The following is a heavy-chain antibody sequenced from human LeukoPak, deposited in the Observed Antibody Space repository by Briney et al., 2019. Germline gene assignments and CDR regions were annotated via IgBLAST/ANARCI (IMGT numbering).Heavy chain of an antibody. CDR3: ARVSGYDWESFYDY. V-gene: IGHV4-34*01. D-gene: IGHD5-12*01. Sequence: PSETLSLTCAVYGGSFSGYYWSWIRQPPGKGLEWIGEINHSGSTNYNTSLKSRVTISVDKCKNQFSLKLNSVTAADTAVYYCARVSGYDWESFYDYWGQGTLVTVSS. J-gene: IGHJ4*02. CDR2: INHSGST. CDR1: GGSFSGYY.